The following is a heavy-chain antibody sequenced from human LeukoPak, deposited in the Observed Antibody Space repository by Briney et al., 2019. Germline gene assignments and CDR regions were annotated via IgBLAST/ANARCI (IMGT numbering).Heavy chain of an antibody. CDR1: GDSVSSNSAA. D-gene: IGHD7-27*01. CDR2: TYYRSKWYN. V-gene: IGHV6-1*01. CDR3: ARGLANWDSWYFDL. Sequence: SQTLSLTCAISGDSVSSNSAAWNWIRQSPSRGLEWLGRTYYRSKWYNDYAVSVKSRITINPDTSNNQFSLQLNSVTPEDTAVYYCARGLANWDSWYFDLWGRGTLVTVSS. J-gene: IGHJ2*01.